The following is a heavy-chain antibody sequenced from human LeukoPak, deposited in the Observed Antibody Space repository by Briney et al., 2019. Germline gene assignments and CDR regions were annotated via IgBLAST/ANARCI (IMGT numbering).Heavy chain of an antibody. V-gene: IGHV3-11*04. CDR2: ISSGGSII. CDR3: ARDGTDYGGDY. Sequence: PGGSLRLSCAASGFTFSDYYMNWIRQAPGKGLEWISYISSGGSIIHYADSVKGRFTISRDNSKNTLYLQMNSLRAEDTAVYYCARDGTDYGGDYWGQGTLVTVSS. CDR1: GFTFSDYY. D-gene: IGHD4-17*01. J-gene: IGHJ4*02.